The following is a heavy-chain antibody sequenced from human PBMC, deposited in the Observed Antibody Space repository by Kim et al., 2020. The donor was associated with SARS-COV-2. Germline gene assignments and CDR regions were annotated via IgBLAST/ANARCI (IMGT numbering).Heavy chain of an antibody. CDR1: GFTFSSYG. V-gene: IGHV3-33*01. J-gene: IGHJ3*02. D-gene: IGHD3-22*01. Sequence: GGSLRLSCAASGFTFSSYGMHWVRQAPGKGLEWVAVIWYDGSNKFYADSVKGRFTISRDNSKNTLYLQINSLRAEDTAVYYCAREDYDTSGDWAAFDIWGQGTMVTVSS. CDR3: AREDYDTSGDWAAFDI. CDR2: IWYDGSNK.